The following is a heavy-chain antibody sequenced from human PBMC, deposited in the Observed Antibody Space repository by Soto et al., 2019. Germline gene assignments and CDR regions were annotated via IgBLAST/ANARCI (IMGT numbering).Heavy chain of an antibody. V-gene: IGHV4-39*01. CDR3: ARLDYYGSGSYYFTDAFDI. Sequence: SETLSLTCTVSGGSISSSSYYWGWIRQPPGKGLEWIGSIYYSGSTYYNPSLKSRVTISVDTSKNQFSLKLSSVTAADTAVYYCARLDYYGSGSYYFTDAFDIWGQGTMVT. D-gene: IGHD3-10*01. J-gene: IGHJ3*02. CDR1: GGSISSSSYY. CDR2: IYYSGST.